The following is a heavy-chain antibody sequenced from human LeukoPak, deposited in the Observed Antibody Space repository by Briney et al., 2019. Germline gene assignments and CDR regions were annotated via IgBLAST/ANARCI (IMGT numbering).Heavy chain of an antibody. J-gene: IGHJ3*02. CDR3: ARGPAIVATARAFDI. V-gene: IGHV1-46*01. CDR2: INPSGGST. CDR1: GFIFTGYN. Sequence: ASVKVSCKTSGFIFTGYNIHWVRQAPGQGLEWMGIINPSGGSTSYAQKFQGRVTMTRDTSTSAVYMELSSLRSEDTAVYYCARGPAIVATARAFDIWGQGTMVTVSS. D-gene: IGHD5-12*01.